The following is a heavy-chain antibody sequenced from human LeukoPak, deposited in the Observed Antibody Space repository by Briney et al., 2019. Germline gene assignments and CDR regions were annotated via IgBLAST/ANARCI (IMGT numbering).Heavy chain of an antibody. CDR1: GFTFSSYS. CDR2: ISGSGGST. D-gene: IGHD3-10*01. Sequence: GGSLRLSCAASGFTFSSYSMNWVRQAPGKGLEWVSGISGSGGSTYYADSVKGRFTISRDNSKNTLYLQMNSLRAEDTAVYYYAKPRIRRALLLWFGEANDAFDIWGQGTMVTVSS. J-gene: IGHJ3*02. CDR3: AKPRIRRALLLWFGEANDAFDI. V-gene: IGHV3-23*01.